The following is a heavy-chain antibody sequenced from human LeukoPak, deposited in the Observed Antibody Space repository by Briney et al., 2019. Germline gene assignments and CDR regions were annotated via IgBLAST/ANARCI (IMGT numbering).Heavy chain of an antibody. CDR1: GGSISSGDYY. Sequence: TTSETLSLTCTVSGGSISSGDYYWSWIRQPPGKGLEWIGYIYYSGSTYYNPSLKSRVTISVDTSKNQFSLKLSSVTAADTAVYYCARAPLGGIAVAGTGFDYWGQGTLVTVSS. D-gene: IGHD6-19*01. CDR3: ARAPLGGIAVAGTGFDY. J-gene: IGHJ4*02. V-gene: IGHV4-30-4*01. CDR2: IYYSGST.